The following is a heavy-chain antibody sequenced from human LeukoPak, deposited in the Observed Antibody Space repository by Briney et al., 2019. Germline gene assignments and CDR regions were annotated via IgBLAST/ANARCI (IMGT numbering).Heavy chain of an antibody. CDR1: GYTVSSSG. J-gene: IGHJ6*03. CDR3: ARVPNTATLTTYYCYYMDV. CDR2: ISAFKGNT. V-gene: IGHV1-18*01. Sequence: ASVKLSCKASGYTVSSSGISRGRRAPGQRLGWMGWISAFKGNTNSAQKLQGRVTMTTVTTTSTAYMELRRLRSDDTAVYYWARVPNTATLTTYYCYYMDVWGKGTTVIVS. D-gene: IGHD4-11*01.